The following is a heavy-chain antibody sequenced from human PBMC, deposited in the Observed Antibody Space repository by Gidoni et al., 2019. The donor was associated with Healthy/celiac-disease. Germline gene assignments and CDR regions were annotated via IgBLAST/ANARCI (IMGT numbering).Heavy chain of an antibody. CDR3: ARGGNCSGGSCYSVYYYYGMDV. Sequence: QVQLVESGGGVVQPGRSLRLSCAASGFTFSSYAMHWVRQAPGKGLEWVAVISYDGSNKYYADSVKGRFTISRDNSKNTLYLQMNSLRAEDTAVYYCARGGNCSGGSCYSVYYYYGMDVWGQGTTVTVSS. D-gene: IGHD2-15*01. CDR2: ISYDGSNK. J-gene: IGHJ6*02. V-gene: IGHV3-30-3*01. CDR1: GFTFSSYA.